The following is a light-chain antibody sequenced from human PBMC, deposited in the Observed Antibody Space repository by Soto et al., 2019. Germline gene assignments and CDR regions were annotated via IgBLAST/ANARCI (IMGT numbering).Light chain of an antibody. V-gene: IGLV2-14*03. CDR2: DDS. J-gene: IGLJ2*01. CDR3: SSYTSGSTRVV. CDR1: SSDVGGYNY. Sequence: QSALTQPASVSGSPGQSITISCTGTSSDVGGYNYVSWYQQHPGKAPKVMIYDDSKRPSGISNRFSGSKSGNTAALTISGLQVEDEADYYCSSYTSGSTRVVFGGGTKVTVL.